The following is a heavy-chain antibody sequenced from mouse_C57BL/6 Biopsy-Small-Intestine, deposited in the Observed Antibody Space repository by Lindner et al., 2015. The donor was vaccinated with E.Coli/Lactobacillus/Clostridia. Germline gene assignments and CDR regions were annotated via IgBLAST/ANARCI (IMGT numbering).Heavy chain of an antibody. V-gene: IGHV1-81*01. D-gene: IGHD1-1*02. CDR1: GGTFSSYA. Sequence: SVKVSCKASGGTFSSYAISWVRQAPGQGLEWMGGIIPIFGTANYAQKFQGRVTITADESTSTAYMELSSLRSDDTAVYYCARGLGYCSGGSCYLDYGMDVWGQGTTVTVSS. CDR2: IIPIFGTA. J-gene: IGHJ1*01. CDR3: ARGLGYCSGGSCYLDYGMDV.